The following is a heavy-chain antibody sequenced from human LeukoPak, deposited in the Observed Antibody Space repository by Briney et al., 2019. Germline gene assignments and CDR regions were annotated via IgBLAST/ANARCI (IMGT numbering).Heavy chain of an antibody. J-gene: IGHJ5*02. V-gene: IGHV4-59*01. CDR1: GGSITSYY. CDR2: MYYSGNI. Sequence: PSETLSLTCTVSGGSITSYYWSGIRQPPGKGLEWIGYMYYSGNINYNPSLKSRVTISVDTSKNHFSLKVNSVTAADTAVYYCARDQGRDGYNSWGQGTLVTVSS. CDR3: ARDQGRDGYNS. D-gene: IGHD5-24*01.